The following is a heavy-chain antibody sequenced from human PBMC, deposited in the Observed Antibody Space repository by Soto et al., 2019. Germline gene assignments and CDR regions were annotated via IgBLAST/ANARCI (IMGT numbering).Heavy chain of an antibody. CDR2: ISYDGSNK. CDR1: GFTFSNYA. J-gene: IGHJ4*02. V-gene: IGHV3-30-3*01. CDR3: TRDQPEMAFDY. Sequence: GGSLRLACAASGFTFSNYAMHWVRQAPGKGLEWVEVISYDGSNKYYADSVKGRFTISRDNSKNTLYLQMSSLRAEDTAVYYCTRDQPEMAFDYWGQGTLVTVSS.